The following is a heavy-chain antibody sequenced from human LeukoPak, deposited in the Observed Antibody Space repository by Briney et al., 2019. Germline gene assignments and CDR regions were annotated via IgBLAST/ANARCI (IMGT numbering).Heavy chain of an antibody. CDR3: ARGGPLYDFWTDYCYYYYMDV. J-gene: IGHJ6*03. CDR2: ISAYNGNT. CDR1: GYTFTSYG. D-gene: IGHD3-3*01. Sequence: GASVKVSCKASGYTFTSYGISWVRQAPGQGLEWMGWISAYNGNTNYAQKLQGRVTMTTDTSTSTAYMELRSLRSDDTAVYYCARGGPLYDFWTDYCYYYYMDVWGKGTTVTVSS. V-gene: IGHV1-18*01.